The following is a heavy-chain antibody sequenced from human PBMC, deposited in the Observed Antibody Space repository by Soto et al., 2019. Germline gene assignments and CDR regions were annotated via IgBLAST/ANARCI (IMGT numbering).Heavy chain of an antibody. CDR2: NSSSGSTI. CDR1: GFTVSSNY. Sequence: LRLSCAASGFTVSSNYMSWIRQAPGKGLEWVSYNSSSGSTIYYANSVKGRFTISRDNAKNSLYLQMNSLRAEDTAVYYCARGLVAVAGSFDYWGQGTLVTVSS. J-gene: IGHJ4*02. V-gene: IGHV3-11*01. CDR3: ARGLVAVAGSFDY. D-gene: IGHD6-19*01.